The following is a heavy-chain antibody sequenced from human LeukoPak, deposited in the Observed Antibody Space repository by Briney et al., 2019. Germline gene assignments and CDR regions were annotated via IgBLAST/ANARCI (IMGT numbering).Heavy chain of an antibody. Sequence: SETLSLTCTVSGGSISSYYWSWIRQPPGKGLEWIGYIYYSGSTNYNPSLKSRVTISVDTSKNQFSLKLSSMTAADTAIYYCARAVSGRFDYWGQGTLVTVSS. D-gene: IGHD6-19*01. V-gene: IGHV4-59*08. CDR3: ARAVSGRFDY. J-gene: IGHJ4*02. CDR1: GGSISSYY. CDR2: IYYSGST.